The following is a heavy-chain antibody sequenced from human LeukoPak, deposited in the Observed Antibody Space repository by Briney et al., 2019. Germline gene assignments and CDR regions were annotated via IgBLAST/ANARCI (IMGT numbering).Heavy chain of an antibody. CDR2: IYNGVTT. CDR3: ILTTVTTSAEY. CDR1: GLIVSTNY. D-gene: IGHD4-17*01. Sequence: GGSLRLSCAASGLIVSTNYMNWVRQAPGKGLEWVSVIYNGVTTHYADSVKGRFTSSSDNSKNTVYLQMNRLRAEDTAIYYCILTTVTTSAEYWGQGTLVTVSS. V-gene: IGHV3-53*01. J-gene: IGHJ4*02.